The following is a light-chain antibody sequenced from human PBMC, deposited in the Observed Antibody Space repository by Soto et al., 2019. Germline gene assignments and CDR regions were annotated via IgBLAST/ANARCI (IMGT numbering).Light chain of an antibody. V-gene: IGKV1-39*01. CDR2: ASY. Sequence: DLQITQSPSSLSASVGDRVTITCRASQSISSHLNWYQHKPGRPPRLLIFASYILEGGVPSRFSGSGSDTYFTLTIDSLQPEDVAAYYCQHSYITPRYTFGPGTKVEI. CDR1: QSISSH. CDR3: QHSYITPRYT. J-gene: IGKJ2*01.